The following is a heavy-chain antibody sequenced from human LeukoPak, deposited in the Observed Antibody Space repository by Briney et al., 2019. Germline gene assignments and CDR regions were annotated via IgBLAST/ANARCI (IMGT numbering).Heavy chain of an antibody. D-gene: IGHD6-19*01. CDR2: ISYDGTKK. Sequence: GGSLRLSCAASGFTFSTYPMHWVRQAPGKGLEWVAVISYDGTKKFYADSVKGRFTISRDNPKNTPYLQMNSLRAEDTAVYYCAKSYDSGWYVSDYWGQGTLVTVSS. J-gene: IGHJ4*02. CDR1: GFTFSTYP. V-gene: IGHV3-30*18. CDR3: AKSYDSGWYVSDY.